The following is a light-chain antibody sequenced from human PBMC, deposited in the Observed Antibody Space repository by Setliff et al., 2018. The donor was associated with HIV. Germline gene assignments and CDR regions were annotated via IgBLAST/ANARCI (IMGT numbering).Light chain of an antibody. Sequence: QSALTQPPSASGTPGQRVTISCSGGNSNIGSNYVYWYQQLPGTAPKLLIYRNDQRPSGVPDRFSGSKSGTSASLAISGLRSEDEADYYCAAWDDSLGGYVFGTGTKVTVL. CDR2: RND. J-gene: IGLJ1*01. CDR3: AAWDDSLGGYV. V-gene: IGLV1-47*01. CDR1: NSNIGSNY.